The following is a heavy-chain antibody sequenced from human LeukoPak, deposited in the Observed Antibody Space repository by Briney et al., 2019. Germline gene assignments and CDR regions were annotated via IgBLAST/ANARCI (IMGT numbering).Heavy chain of an antibody. V-gene: IGHV4-39*01. J-gene: IGHJ5*02. CDR3: ARPGGYDFWSGYYPNWFDP. D-gene: IGHD3-3*01. CDR1: GGSISSSSYY. Sequence: SETLSLTCTVFGGSISSSSYYWGWIRQPPGKGLEWIGSIYYSGSTYYNPSLKSRVTISVDTSKNQFSLKLSSVTAADTAVYYCARPGGYDFWSGYYPNWFDPWGQGTLVTVSS. CDR2: IYYSGST.